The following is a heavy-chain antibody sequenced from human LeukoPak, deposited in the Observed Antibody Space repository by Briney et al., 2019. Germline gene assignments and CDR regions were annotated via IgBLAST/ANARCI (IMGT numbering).Heavy chain of an antibody. V-gene: IGHV3-23*01. CDR2: ISGYDPGT. CDR3: ARHWNPPLYGMDV. D-gene: IGHD1-1*01. Sequence: GGSLRLSCAASGFTFSSYAMSWVRQAPGKGLEWVSAISGYDPGTYHADSVKGRFTISRDNSKNTLYLQMNSLRAEDTAVYYCARHWNPPLYGMDVWGQGTTVTVSS. J-gene: IGHJ6*02. CDR1: GFTFSSYA.